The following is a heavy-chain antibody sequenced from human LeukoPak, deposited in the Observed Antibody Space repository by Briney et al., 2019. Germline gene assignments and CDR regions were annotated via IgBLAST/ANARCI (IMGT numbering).Heavy chain of an antibody. Sequence: SETLSLTCAVYGGSFSGYYWSWIRQPPGEGLEWIGEINHSGSTNYNPSLKSRVTISVDTSKNQFSLKLSSVTAADTAVYYCARHLGVYYYYYYMDVWGKGTTVTISS. CDR3: ARHLGVYYYYYYMDV. CDR1: GGSFSGYY. D-gene: IGHD3-16*01. CDR2: INHSGST. V-gene: IGHV4-34*01. J-gene: IGHJ6*03.